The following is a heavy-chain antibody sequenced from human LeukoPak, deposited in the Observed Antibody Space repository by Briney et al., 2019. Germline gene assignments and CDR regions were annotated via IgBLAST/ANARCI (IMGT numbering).Heavy chain of an antibody. D-gene: IGHD1-26*01. CDR2: INPNSGDT. Sequence: GASVKVSRKASGYTFTGHYLNWLRQAPGQGLEWMGRINPNSGDTKYADKFQGRVIMTRDTSTSTAYMELNGLTSDDTASYYCARDMWELPSDYYYDYWGQGSLVTVSS. V-gene: IGHV1-2*06. CDR3: ARDMWELPSDYYYDY. J-gene: IGHJ4*02. CDR1: GYTFTGHY.